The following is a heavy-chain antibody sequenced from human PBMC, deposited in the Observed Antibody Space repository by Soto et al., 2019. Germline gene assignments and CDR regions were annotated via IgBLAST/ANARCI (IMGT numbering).Heavy chain of an antibody. J-gene: IGHJ3*02. V-gene: IGHV5-51*01. CDR3: ARVSDVYGYYVGAFDI. D-gene: IGHD4-17*01. Sequence: GESMKISCKGSGYTFTTFWIGWVRQLSGKGLEWMGMMYPGDSDTRYSPAFRGRVTISADKSITTVALQWSSWKASDTAMYDCARVSDVYGYYVGAFDIWGQGTMVTVSS. CDR1: GYTFTTFW. CDR2: MYPGDSDT.